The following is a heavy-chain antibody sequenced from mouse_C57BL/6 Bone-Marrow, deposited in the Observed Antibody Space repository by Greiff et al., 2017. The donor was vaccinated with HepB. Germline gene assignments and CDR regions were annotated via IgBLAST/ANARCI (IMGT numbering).Heavy chain of an antibody. V-gene: IGHV5-6*01. J-gene: IGHJ2*01. CDR1: GFTFSSYG. CDR2: ISSGGSYT. CDR3: ARHYYGSRSFDY. Sequence: DVQLVESGGDLVKPGGSLKLSCAASGFTFSSYGMSWVRQTPDKRLEWVATISSGGSYTYYPDSVKGRFTISRDNAKNTLYLQMSSLKSEDTAMYYCARHYYGSRSFDYWGQGTTLTVSS. D-gene: IGHD1-1*01.